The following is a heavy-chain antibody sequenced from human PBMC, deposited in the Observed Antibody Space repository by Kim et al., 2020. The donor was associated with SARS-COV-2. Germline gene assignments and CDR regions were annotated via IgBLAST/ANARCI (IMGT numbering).Heavy chain of an antibody. CDR2: INAGNGNT. CDR3: ARATPKTGTTDY. CDR1: GYTFTSYA. V-gene: IGHV1-3*01. D-gene: IGHD1-7*01. J-gene: IGHJ4*02. Sequence: ASVKVSCKASGYTFTSYAMHWVRQAPGQRLEWMGWINAGNGNTKYSQKFQGRVTITRDTSASTAYMELSSLRSEDTAVYYCARATPKTGTTDYWGQGTLVTVSS.